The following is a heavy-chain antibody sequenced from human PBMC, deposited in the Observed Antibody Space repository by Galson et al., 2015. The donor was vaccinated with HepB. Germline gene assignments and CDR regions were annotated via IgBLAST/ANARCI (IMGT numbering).Heavy chain of an antibody. CDR1: GYTLTELS. Sequence: SVKVSCKVSGYTLTELSMHWVRQAPGKGLEWMGGFDPEDGETIYAQKFQGRVTMTEDTSTDTAYMELSSLRSEDTAVYYCATDSGSYAGAFDIWGQGTMVTVSS. CDR2: FDPEDGET. CDR3: ATDSGSYAGAFDI. J-gene: IGHJ3*02. V-gene: IGHV1-24*01. D-gene: IGHD1-26*01.